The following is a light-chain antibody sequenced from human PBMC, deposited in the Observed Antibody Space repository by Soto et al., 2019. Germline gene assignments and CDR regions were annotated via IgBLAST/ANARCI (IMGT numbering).Light chain of an antibody. CDR1: QSVLYSSNNKNY. Sequence: DIVMTQSPDSLAVSLGERATINCKSSQSVLYSSNNKNYLAWYQQKPGQTPKLLIYWASTREFGVPDRFSGSGSGTDFTLTISSLQAEDVAVYYCQQYYSTPSFGQGTKLEIK. J-gene: IGKJ2*01. V-gene: IGKV4-1*01. CDR2: WAS. CDR3: QQYYSTPS.